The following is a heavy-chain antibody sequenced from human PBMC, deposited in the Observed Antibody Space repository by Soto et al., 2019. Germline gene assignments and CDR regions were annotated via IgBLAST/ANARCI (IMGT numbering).Heavy chain of an antibody. CDR1: GFPFSSYW. V-gene: IGHV3-7*01. CDR3: VGVSLTGS. CDR2: IKEDGSDK. J-gene: IGHJ5*02. D-gene: IGHD3-9*01. Sequence: EVHLVDSGGGLVQPGGSLRLSCVASGFPFSSYWMSWVRQAPGKGLEWVASIKEDGSDKYYVDSVKGRFTISRDNAKNSLYLQMNSLRVEDTAVYYCVGVSLTGSWGQGTLVAVSS.